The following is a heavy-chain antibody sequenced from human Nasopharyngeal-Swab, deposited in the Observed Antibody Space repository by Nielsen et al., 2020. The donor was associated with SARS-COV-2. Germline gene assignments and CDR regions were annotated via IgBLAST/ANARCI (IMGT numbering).Heavy chain of an antibody. CDR3: ARVTGDRDV. Sequence: WIRQPPGKGLEWTGEINHSGSTNYNPSLKSRVTISVDTSKNQFSLKLSSVTAADTAVYYCARVTGDRDVWGQGTTVTVSS. J-gene: IGHJ6*02. D-gene: IGHD3-16*01. CDR2: INHSGST. V-gene: IGHV4-34*01.